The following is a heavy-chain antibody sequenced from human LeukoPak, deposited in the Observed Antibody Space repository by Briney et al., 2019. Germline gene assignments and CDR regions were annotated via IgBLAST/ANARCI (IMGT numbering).Heavy chain of an antibody. CDR2: IYYSGST. V-gene: IGHV4-59*01. J-gene: IGHJ4*02. D-gene: IGHD6-13*01. CDR1: GGSISSYY. Sequence: PSETLSLTCAVSGGSISSYYWSWIRQPPGKGLEWIGYIYYSGSTNYNPSLKSRVTISVDTSKNQFSLKLSSVTAADTAVYYCARVAAGGNYSDYWGQGTLVTVSS. CDR3: ARVAAGGNYSDY.